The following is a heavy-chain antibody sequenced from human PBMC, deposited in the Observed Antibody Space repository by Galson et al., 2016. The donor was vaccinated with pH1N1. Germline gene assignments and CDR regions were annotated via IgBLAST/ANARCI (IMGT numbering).Heavy chain of an antibody. J-gene: IGHJ4*02. CDR1: GGIFTDYA. V-gene: IGHV1-69*13. CDR2: IFASFDIT. D-gene: IGHD2-15*01. Sequence: SVKVSCKASGGIFTDYALSWVRQAPGEGLEWMGGIFASFDITDYAQTFQDRVTITADETTTTAFLEMNSLRSKDTAVYYCAVCSYGPCCYFDYWGQGTLVTVSS. CDR3: AVCSYGPCCYFDY.